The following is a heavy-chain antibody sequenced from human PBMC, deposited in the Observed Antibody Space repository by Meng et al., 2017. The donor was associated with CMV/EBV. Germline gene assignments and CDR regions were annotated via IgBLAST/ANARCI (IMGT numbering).Heavy chain of an antibody. V-gene: IGHV1-46*01. CDR2: INPSGGST. CDR1: GYTFTSYY. CDR3: ARSVVVIAIPRLWPGGNYFDY. Sequence: ASVKVSCKASGYTFTSYYMHWVRQAPGQGLEWMGIINPSGGSTSYAQKFQGRVTMTRDTSTSTVYMELSSLRSEDTAVYYCARSVVVIAIPRLWPGGNYFDYWGQGTLVNVSS. J-gene: IGHJ4*02. D-gene: IGHD2-21*01.